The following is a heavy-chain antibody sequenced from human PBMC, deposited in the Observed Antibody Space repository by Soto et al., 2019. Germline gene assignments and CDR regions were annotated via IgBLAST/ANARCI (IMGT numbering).Heavy chain of an antibody. D-gene: IGHD3-3*01. CDR2: IYSGGST. CDR1: GFTVSSNY. CDR3: ARHTWTYYDFWSGGNAFDI. J-gene: IGHJ3*02. V-gene: IGHV3-66*04. Sequence: PGGSLRLSCAASGFTVSSNYMSWVRQAPGKGLEWVSVIYSGGSTYYADSVKGRFTISRDTSKNQFSLKLSSVTAADTAVYYCARHTWTYYDFWSGGNAFDIWGQGTMVTVSS.